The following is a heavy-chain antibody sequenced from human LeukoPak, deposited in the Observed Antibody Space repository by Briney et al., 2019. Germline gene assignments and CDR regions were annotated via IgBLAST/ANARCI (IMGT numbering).Heavy chain of an antibody. J-gene: IGHJ4*02. D-gene: IGHD3-22*01. CDR3: ARDLYRIVVVPHYFDY. V-gene: IGHV3-74*01. CDR2: LYSDGGRT. CDR1: GFTLRSYW. Sequence: GGSLRLSCAASGFTLRSYWMHWVRQYPGKGLVWLSRLYSDGGRTTYADSVKGRFTISGDNAKNTLYLQMNSLRAEDTAVYYCARDLYRIVVVPHYFDYWGQGTLVTVSS.